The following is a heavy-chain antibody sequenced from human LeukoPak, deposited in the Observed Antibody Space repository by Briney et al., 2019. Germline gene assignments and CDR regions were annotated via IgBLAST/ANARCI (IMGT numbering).Heavy chain of an antibody. V-gene: IGHV1-46*01. J-gene: IGHJ5*02. CDR3: ARDNSVGDVAWWFDP. CDR2: INPSGGSP. D-gene: IGHD1-26*01. Sequence: ASVKVSCKASGYTFASYHLHWVRQAPGQGLEWMGIINPSGGSPNYAQKFQGRVTMTRDMSTTTDYMELSSLRSEDTAVYYCARDNSVGDVAWWFDPWGQGTLVTVSS. CDR1: GYTFASYH.